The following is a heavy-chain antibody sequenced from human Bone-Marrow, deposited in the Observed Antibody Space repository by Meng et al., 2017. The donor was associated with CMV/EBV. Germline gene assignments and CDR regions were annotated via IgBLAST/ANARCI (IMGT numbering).Heavy chain of an antibody. CDR1: GGSLSDYY. CDR2: INHSGST. Sequence: SETLSLTCAVYGGSLSDYYYSWIRQPPGKGLEWIGEINHSGSTNYNPSLKSRVTISVDTSKNQFSLKLSSVTAADTAVYYCARGRRLSLGATIYYFDYWGQGTLVTVSS. CDR3: ARGRRLSLGATIYYFDY. V-gene: IGHV4-34*01. J-gene: IGHJ4*02. D-gene: IGHD5-12*01.